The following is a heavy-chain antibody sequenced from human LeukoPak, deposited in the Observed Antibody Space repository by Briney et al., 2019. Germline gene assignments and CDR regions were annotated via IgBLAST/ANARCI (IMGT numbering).Heavy chain of an antibody. CDR3: ARRWSFDY. V-gene: IGHV3-30*04. D-gene: IGHD6-13*01. CDR2: ISYDESDK. Sequence: GGSLRLSCAASGFTFSSYAMHWVRQAPGKGLEWVAVISYDESDKYYADSVKGRFTISRDNSKNTLYLQMNSLRVEDTAVYYCARRWSFDYWGQGTLVTVSS. J-gene: IGHJ4*02. CDR1: GFTFSSYA.